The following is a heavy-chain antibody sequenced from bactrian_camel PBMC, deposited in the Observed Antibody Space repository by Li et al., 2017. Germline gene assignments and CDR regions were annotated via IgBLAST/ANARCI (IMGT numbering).Heavy chain of an antibody. Sequence: HVQLVESGGDSVQAGGSLTLSCAASGYTYGWMAWFRQAPGKDREGVAAIAEDGSVAYGDSVVGRFTISSDNAQSTLYLQMNSLAPEDTAMYYCATGPWCGSWVTRVGSWGQGTQVTVS. CDR2: IAEDGSV. V-gene: IGHV3S55*01. D-gene: IGHD2*01. CDR1: GYTYGW. J-gene: IGHJ6*01. CDR3: ATGPWCGSWVTRVGS.